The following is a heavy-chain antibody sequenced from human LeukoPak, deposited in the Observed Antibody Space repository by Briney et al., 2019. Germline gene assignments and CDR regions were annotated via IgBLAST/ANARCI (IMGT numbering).Heavy chain of an antibody. D-gene: IGHD4-17*01. J-gene: IGHJ4*02. Sequence: GGSLRLSCAASGFTFSNYGMHWVRQAPGKGLEWVAVMRSDGNNKYYADSVKGRFTISRDNSKNTLDLQMNSLRAEDTAVYYCARGGTTVTTNLFDYWGQGTLVTVSS. V-gene: IGHV3-33*08. CDR1: GFTFSNYG. CDR3: ARGGTTVTTNLFDY. CDR2: MRSDGNNK.